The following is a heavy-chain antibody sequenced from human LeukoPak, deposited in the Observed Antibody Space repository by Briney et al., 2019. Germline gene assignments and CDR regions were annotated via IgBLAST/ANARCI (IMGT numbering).Heavy chain of an antibody. V-gene: IGHV1-18*01. CDR3: ASLDIVATITNPSLRHYYGMDV. Sequence: EASVKVSCKASGYTFPSYGISWVRQAPGQGLEWMGWISAYNGNTNYAQKLQGRVTMTTDTSTSTAYMELRSLRSDDTAVYYCASLDIVATITNPSLRHYYGMDVWGQGTTVTVSS. J-gene: IGHJ6*02. D-gene: IGHD5-12*01. CDR2: ISAYNGNT. CDR1: GYTFPSYG.